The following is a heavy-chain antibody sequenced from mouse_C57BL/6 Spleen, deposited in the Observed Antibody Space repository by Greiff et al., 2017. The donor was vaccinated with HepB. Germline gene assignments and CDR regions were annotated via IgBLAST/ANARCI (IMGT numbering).Heavy chain of an antibody. CDR1: GYTFTSYW. J-gene: IGHJ3*01. CDR3: ARSRGYGPFAY. Sequence: VQLQQPGAELVRPGSSVKLSCKASGYTFTSYWMDWVKQRPGQGLEWIGNIYPSDSETHYNQKFKDKATLTVDKSSSTAYMQLSSLTSEDSAVYCWARSRGYGPFAYWGQGTLVTVSA. V-gene: IGHV1-61*01. D-gene: IGHD2-2*01. CDR2: IYPSDSET.